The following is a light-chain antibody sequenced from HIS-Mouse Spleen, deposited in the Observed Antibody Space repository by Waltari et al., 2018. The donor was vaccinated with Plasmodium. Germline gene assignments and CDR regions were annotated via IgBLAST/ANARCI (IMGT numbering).Light chain of an antibody. V-gene: IGLV3-1*01. CDR3: QAWDSSTVV. CDR1: KLGYKY. CDR2: QDS. J-gene: IGLJ2*01. Sequence: SYELTQPPSVSVSPGQTASITCSGDKLGYKYACWYQQKPGQSPVLVIYQDSKRPSGLPGRLSGSNSGNTATLTISGTQAMDEADYYCQAWDSSTVVFGGGTKLTVL.